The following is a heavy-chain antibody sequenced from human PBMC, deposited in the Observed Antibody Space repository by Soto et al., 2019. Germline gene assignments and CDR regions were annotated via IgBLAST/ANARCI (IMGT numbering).Heavy chain of an antibody. CDR3: ARDSRTLFETNRVRSDY. J-gene: IGHJ4*02. D-gene: IGHD2-2*01. Sequence: EVQLVESGGGWVQPGGSLGLPCVASGFTYSRYGIIWARQPPGKGLEGVANIKQDASERNYMDSVRGRFTISRDNAKNSVYLQMDSLRAEDTAVYYCARDSRTLFETNRVRSDYWGQGTLVIVSS. CDR2: IKQDASER. CDR1: GFTYSRYG. V-gene: IGHV3-7*03.